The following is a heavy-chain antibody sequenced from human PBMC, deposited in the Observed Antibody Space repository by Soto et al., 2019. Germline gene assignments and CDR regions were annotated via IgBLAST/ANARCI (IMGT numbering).Heavy chain of an antibody. Sequence: EVQLVESGGGLVKPGGSLRLSCAASGFTFSSYSMNWVRQAPGKGLEWVSSISSSSSYIYYADSVKGRFTISRDNAKNSLYMQMNSRGAEDTAVYYCARVVDYYDPYSSSGMDVWGQGTTVTVSS. CDR3: ARVVDYYDPYSSSGMDV. CDR1: GFTFSSYS. J-gene: IGHJ6*02. CDR2: ISSSSSYI. D-gene: IGHD3-22*01. V-gene: IGHV3-21*01.